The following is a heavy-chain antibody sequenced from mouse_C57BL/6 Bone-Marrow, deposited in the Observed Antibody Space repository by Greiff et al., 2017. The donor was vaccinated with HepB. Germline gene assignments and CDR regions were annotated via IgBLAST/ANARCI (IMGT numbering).Heavy chain of an antibody. CDR2: ISYDGSN. V-gene: IGHV3-6*01. CDR3: AGPDYYGSSPPWYFDV. Sequence: EVKLLESGPGLVKPSQSLSLTCSVTGYSITSGYYWNWIRQFPGNKLEWMGYISYDGSNNYNPSLKNRIPITRDTSKNQFFLKLNSVTTEDTATYYCAGPDYYGSSPPWYFDVWGTGTTVTVSS. J-gene: IGHJ1*03. D-gene: IGHD1-1*01. CDR1: GYSITSGYY.